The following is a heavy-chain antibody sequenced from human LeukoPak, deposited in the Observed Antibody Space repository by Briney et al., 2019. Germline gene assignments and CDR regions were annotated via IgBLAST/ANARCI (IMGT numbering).Heavy chain of an antibody. V-gene: IGHV3-13*01. D-gene: IGHD3-22*01. CDR2: IGIRGDT. Sequence: GGSLRLSCAASGFTFIDYDMHWVRQVIGKGLEWVSAIGIRGDTHYSGSVKGRFTISRENAESSLYLQMNSLRAEDTAVYYCARDLPISDSSGYYLDYWGQGTVVTVSS. CDR1: GFTFIDYD. J-gene: IGHJ4*02. CDR3: ARDLPISDSSGYYLDY.